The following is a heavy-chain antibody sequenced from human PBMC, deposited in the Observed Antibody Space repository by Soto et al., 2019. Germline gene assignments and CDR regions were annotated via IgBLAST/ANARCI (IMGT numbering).Heavy chain of an antibody. CDR1: GGSFSGYY. CDR3: ARESHDILTGPPWVWYFDL. Sequence: QVQLQQWGAGPLRSLETLSLTCGVSGGSFSGYYWAWIRQSPGKGLEWIGEINDRGSINYNPSLKSRVSIPVDTSKNHYSLNLRSVTAADTAVYYCARESHDILTGPPWVWYFDLWGRGTLVTVSS. D-gene: IGHD3-9*01. J-gene: IGHJ2*01. V-gene: IGHV4-34*01. CDR2: INDRGSI.